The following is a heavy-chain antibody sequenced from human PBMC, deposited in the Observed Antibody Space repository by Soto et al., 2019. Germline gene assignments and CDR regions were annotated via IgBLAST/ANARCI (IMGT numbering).Heavy chain of an antibody. D-gene: IGHD2-8*01. Sequence: SLRLSCAGSGFTVSSNHMNWVRQAPGKGLEWVSVIYSGGSTYYADSVRGRFTISRDNSKNTLYLQMNNLRAEDTAVYYCARDNNGDVHWYYFDYWGQGTQVTVSS. J-gene: IGHJ4*02. CDR2: IYSGGST. CDR1: GFTVSSNH. V-gene: IGHV3-66*01. CDR3: ARDNNGDVHWYYFDY.